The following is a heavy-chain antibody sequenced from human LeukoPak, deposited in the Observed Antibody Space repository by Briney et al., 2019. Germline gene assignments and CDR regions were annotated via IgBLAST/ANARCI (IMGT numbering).Heavy chain of an antibody. CDR2: ISYDGSYK. CDR1: GFTFSTYA. V-gene: IGHV3-30-3*01. J-gene: IGHJ4*02. Sequence: GGSLRLSCAASGFTFSTYAIHWVRQAPGKGLEWVAVISYDGSYKYYADSVEGRFTISRDNSKTTLYLQMNSLRAEDTAVYYCAKDVPTAYFDYWGQGTLVTVSS. CDR3: AKDVPTAYFDY. D-gene: IGHD2-2*01.